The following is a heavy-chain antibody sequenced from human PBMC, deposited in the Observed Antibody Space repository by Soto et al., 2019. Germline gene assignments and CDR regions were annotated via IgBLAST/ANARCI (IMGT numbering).Heavy chain of an antibody. CDR1: GGSIYTYY. Sequence: ASETLSLTCSVSGGSIYTYYWNWIRQSPGKGLEWIGYISDGGSTNYNPSLKSRVTISVDTSKKQVSLKLSSVSAADTAVYYCARFEPVYDFWSGYQYGMDVWGQGTTVTVSS. J-gene: IGHJ6*02. CDR2: ISDGGST. V-gene: IGHV4-59*01. CDR3: ARFEPVYDFWSGYQYGMDV. D-gene: IGHD3-3*01.